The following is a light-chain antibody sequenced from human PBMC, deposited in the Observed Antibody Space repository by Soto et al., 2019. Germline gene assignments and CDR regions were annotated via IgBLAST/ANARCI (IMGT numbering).Light chain of an antibody. V-gene: IGLV2-14*02. CDR2: EGS. CDR3: SAYTARSTLV. Sequence: QSAVTQPASVSGSPGQSITISCTGTSNDVGSYNLVSWYQQHPGKAPKLMIYEGSKRPSGVSHRFSGSKSGNTASLTISGLQPEDEGDYYCSAYTARSTLVFGGGTKLTVL. CDR1: SNDVGSYNL. J-gene: IGLJ3*02.